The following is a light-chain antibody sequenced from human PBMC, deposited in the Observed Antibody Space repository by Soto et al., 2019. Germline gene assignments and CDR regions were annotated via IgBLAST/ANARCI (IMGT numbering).Light chain of an antibody. V-gene: IGLV2-14*01. CDR1: SSDVGAHNY. Sequence: QSALTQPASVSGSPGQSIAISCTGTSSDVGAHNYVSWYQHHPGKAPKLMIYDVTNRPSGVSDRFSGSKSGNTASLTIDGLQAEDEADYYCSSYTGRNTVVFGGGTKLTVL. J-gene: IGLJ2*01. CDR3: SSYTGRNTVV. CDR2: DVT.